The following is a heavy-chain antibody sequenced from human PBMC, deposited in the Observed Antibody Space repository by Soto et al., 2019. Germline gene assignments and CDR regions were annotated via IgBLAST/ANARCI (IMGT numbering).Heavy chain of an antibody. CDR3: ARDGEAFTNFDY. V-gene: IGHV1-46*03. CDR1: GYTFISYY. D-gene: IGHD3-10*01. CDR2: INPSGGST. Sequence: QVQLVQSGAEVKKPGASVKVSCKASGYTFISYYMHWVRQAPGQGLEWMGIINPSGGSTTYAQKFQGRVTVTRDTSTSTVYMELRSLTFEDTAVYYCARDGEAFTNFDYWGQGTLFTVSS. J-gene: IGHJ4*02.